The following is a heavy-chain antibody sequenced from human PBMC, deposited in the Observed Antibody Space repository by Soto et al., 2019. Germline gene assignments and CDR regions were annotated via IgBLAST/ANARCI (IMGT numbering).Heavy chain of an antibody. CDR3: ASFYGSGSAAYYDYGMDV. V-gene: IGHV3-7*03. J-gene: IGHJ6*02. CDR2: IKQDGSEK. Sequence: EVQLVESGGGLVQPGGSLRLSCAASGFTFSSYWMSWVRQAPGKGLEWVANIKQDGSEKYYVDSVKGRFTISRDNAKNSLYRQMNSLRAEDTAVYYCASFYGSGSAAYYDYGMDVWGQGTTVTVSS. D-gene: IGHD3-10*01. CDR1: GFTFSSYW.